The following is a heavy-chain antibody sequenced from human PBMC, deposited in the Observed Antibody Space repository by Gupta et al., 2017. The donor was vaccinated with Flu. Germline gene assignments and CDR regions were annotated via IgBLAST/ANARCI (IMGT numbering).Heavy chain of an antibody. CDR3: ARRRLQVVDWLCPFDP. Sequence: QVQLQQWGAGLLKPSETLSITCAAYGGSLSGYHWTWIRHPPGKGLGWSGEINNSGSNKYSPARKSRVTISQDTNKNQGSLKVRSLKDEDEEVYDCARRRLQVVDWLCPFDPWVQGTLV. D-gene: IGHD3-9*01. CDR1: GGSLSGYH. J-gene: IGHJ5*02. CDR2: INNSGSN. V-gene: IGHV4-34*01.